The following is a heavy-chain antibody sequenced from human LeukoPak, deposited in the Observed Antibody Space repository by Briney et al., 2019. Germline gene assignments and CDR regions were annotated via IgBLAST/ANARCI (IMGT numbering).Heavy chain of an antibody. Sequence: GGSLRLSCAPSGFTFSAYWMSWGRQAPGKGLEWVATIREDGGEKYSVDSEKGRFTISRDNARNSLYLHMNSLRAEDTAVYYCARGGRFHGRFDNWGQGTLVTVSS. CDR3: ARGGRFHGRFDN. CDR1: GFTFSAYW. D-gene: IGHD1-26*01. CDR2: IREDGGEK. J-gene: IGHJ4*02. V-gene: IGHV3-7*01.